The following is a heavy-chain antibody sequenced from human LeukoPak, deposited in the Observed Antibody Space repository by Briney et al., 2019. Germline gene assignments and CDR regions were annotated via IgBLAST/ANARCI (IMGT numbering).Heavy chain of an antibody. CDR1: GFTFSSYT. CDR3: ARDLGYCTNGVCHTRFDY. V-gene: IGHV3-30-3*01. CDR2: MWYHGNNQ. J-gene: IGHJ4*02. Sequence: PGRSLRLSCAASGFTFSSYTMHWVRQAPGKGLEWVAVMWYHGNNQYYADSVKGRFTISRDISQNTLYLQMNSLRAEDTAVYYCARDLGYCTNGVCHTRFDYWGQGTLVAVSS. D-gene: IGHD2-8*01.